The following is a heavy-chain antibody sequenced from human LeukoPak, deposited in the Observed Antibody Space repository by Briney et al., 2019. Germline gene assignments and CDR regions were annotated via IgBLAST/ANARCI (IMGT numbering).Heavy chain of an antibody. CDR1: GYTFTNYY. CDR2: INPNSGGT. D-gene: IGHD3-22*01. CDR3: ARAVTYYYDSSGYYYFDY. J-gene: IGHJ4*02. V-gene: IGHV1-2*02. Sequence: ASVKVSCKASGYTFTNYYMHWVRQAPGQGLEWMGWINPNSGGTNYAQKFQGRVTMTRDTSISTAYMELSRLRSDDTAVYYCARAVTYYYDSSGYYYFDYWGQGTLVTVSS.